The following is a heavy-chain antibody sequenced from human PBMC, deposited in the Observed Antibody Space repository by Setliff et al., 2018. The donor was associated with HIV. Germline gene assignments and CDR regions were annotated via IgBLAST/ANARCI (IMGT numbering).Heavy chain of an antibody. J-gene: IGHJ5*02. CDR1: GGSISSYY. CDR2: IHSNGNT. D-gene: IGHD1-26*01. V-gene: IGHV4-4*07. CDR3: ARGRKAVGDWFDP. Sequence: PSETLSLTCTISGGSISSYYWSWIRQPAGKGLEWLGRIHSNGNTNFNPSLKSRINMSVDMSKNQVSMKLTSVTAADTALYYCARGRKAVGDWFDPWGQGIQVTVSS.